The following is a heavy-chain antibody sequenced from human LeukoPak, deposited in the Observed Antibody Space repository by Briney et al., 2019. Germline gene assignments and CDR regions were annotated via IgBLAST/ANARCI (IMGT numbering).Heavy chain of an antibody. CDR1: GGSISSTSYY. J-gene: IGHJ2*01. CDR3: ARVGYSSGWSHFDL. CDR2: IYYSGST. V-gene: IGHV4-39*07. D-gene: IGHD6-19*01. Sequence: SETLSLTCSVSGGSISSTSYYWGWIRQPPGKGLEWIGTIYYSGSTYYNPSLRSRVTISVDTSNNQFSLKLTSVTAADTAVYYCARVGYSSGWSHFDLWGRGTLVTVSS.